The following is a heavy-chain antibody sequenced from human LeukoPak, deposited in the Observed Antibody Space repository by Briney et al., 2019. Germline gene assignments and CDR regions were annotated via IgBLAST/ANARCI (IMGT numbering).Heavy chain of an antibody. V-gene: IGHV3-53*01. CDR3: AKASAMIVVVSKHFDY. Sequence: GGSLRLSCAASGFTFSSNYMSWVRQAPGKGLEWVSVLYNDGSTYYADSVKGRFTISRDNSKNMLYLQMNSLRAEDTAVYYCAKASAMIVVVSKHFDYWGQGTLVTVSS. D-gene: IGHD3-22*01. CDR2: LYNDGST. J-gene: IGHJ4*02. CDR1: GFTFSSNY.